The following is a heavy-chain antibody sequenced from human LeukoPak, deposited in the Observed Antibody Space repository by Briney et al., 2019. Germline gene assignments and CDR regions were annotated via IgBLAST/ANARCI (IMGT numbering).Heavy chain of an antibody. Sequence: GGSLRLSCVGSGFSFSTYDMGWVRQTPGKGLEWVSAISTTGGYTEDADSVKGRFTISRDNSQNTLSLQMHSLRAEDTAVYYCAKKPATIKFPFDIWGQGTLVTVSP. CDR2: ISTTGGYT. D-gene: IGHD5-24*01. CDR3: AKKPATIKFPFDI. J-gene: IGHJ4*02. V-gene: IGHV3-23*01. CDR1: GFSFSTYD.